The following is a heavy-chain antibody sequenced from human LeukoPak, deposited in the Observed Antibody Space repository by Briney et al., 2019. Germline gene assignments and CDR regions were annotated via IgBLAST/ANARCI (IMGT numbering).Heavy chain of an antibody. J-gene: IGHJ4*02. V-gene: IGHV3-11*04. Sequence: PRRPLRPSCGAYPVPISDYPMRRIRQAPGKGLERVLHIANSGRTIYYADSVKGRFTISRDNAKNSLYLQMNSLRAEDAAVYYCARGKQRHCSSSSCYTESDYWGQGILVTVSS. CDR3: ARGKQRHCSSSSCYTESDY. CDR2: IANSGRTI. D-gene: IGHD2-2*02. CDR1: PVPISDYP.